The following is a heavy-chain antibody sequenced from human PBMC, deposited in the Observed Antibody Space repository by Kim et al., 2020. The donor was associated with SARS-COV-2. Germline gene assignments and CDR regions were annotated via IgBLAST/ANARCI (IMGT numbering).Heavy chain of an antibody. CDR2: IKQDGSEK. Sequence: GGSLRLSCAASGFTFSSYWMSWVRQAPGKGLEWVANIKQDGSEKYYVDSVKGRFTISRDNAKNSLYLQMNSLRAEDTAVYYCARDEPPSYCSGGSCYSLVWGQGTLVTVSS. CDR1: GFTFSSYW. J-gene: IGHJ4*02. D-gene: IGHD2-15*01. CDR3: ARDEPPSYCSGGSCYSLV. V-gene: IGHV3-7*01.